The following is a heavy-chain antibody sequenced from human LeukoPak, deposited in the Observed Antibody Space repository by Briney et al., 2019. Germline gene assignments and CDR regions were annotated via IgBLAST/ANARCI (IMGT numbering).Heavy chain of an antibody. V-gene: IGHV3-30*02. CDR2: IRYDGSNK. CDR3: AKDQWLAADY. D-gene: IGHD6-19*01. Sequence: TGGSLRLPCAASGFTFSSYGMHWVRQAPGKGLEWVAFIRYDGSNKYYADSVKGRFTISRDNSKNTLYLQMNSLRAEDTAVYYCAKDQWLAADYWGQGTLVTVSS. CDR1: GFTFSSYG. J-gene: IGHJ4*02.